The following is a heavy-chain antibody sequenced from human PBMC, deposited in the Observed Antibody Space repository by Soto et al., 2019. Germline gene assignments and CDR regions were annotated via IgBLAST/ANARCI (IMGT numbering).Heavy chain of an antibody. CDR2: INPNSGGT. CDR3: ARDRARFGYYYGMDV. J-gene: IGHJ6*02. D-gene: IGHD3-10*01. Sequence: ASVKVSCKASGYTFTGYYMHWVRQAPGQGLEWMGWINPNSGGTNYAQKFQGWVTMTRDTSISTAYMELSRLRSDDTAVYYCARDRARFGYYYGMDVWGQGTTVTVSS. CDR1: GYTFTGYY. V-gene: IGHV1-2*04.